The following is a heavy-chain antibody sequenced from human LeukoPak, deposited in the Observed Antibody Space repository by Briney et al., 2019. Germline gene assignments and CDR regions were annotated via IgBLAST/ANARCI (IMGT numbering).Heavy chain of an antibody. V-gene: IGHV3-23*01. Sequence: GGSLRLSCAASGFTFSSYAMSWVRQAPGKALEWVSAISGSGGSTYYADSVKGRFTISRDNSKNTLYLQMNSLRAEDTAVYYCAKVRGIAVAGTAWFDPWGQGTLVTVSS. CDR1: GFTFSSYA. J-gene: IGHJ5*02. CDR2: ISGSGGST. CDR3: AKVRGIAVAGTAWFDP. D-gene: IGHD6-19*01.